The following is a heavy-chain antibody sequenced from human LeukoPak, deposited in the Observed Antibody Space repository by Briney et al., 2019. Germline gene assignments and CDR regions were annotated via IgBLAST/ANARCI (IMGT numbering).Heavy chain of an antibody. V-gene: IGHV4-61*02. J-gene: IGHJ6*02. CDR1: GGSISSGSYY. CDR2: IYTSGST. D-gene: IGHD3-10*01. CDR3: AREGGPMVRGALRYGMDV. Sequence: PSQTLSLTCTVSGGSISSGSYYWSWIRQPAGKGLEWIGRIYTSGSTNYNPSLKSRVTISVDTSKNQFSLKLSSVTAADTAVYYCAREGGPMVRGALRYGMDVWGQGTTVTVSS.